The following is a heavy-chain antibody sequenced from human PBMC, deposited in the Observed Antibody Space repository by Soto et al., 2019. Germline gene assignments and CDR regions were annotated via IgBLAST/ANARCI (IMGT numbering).Heavy chain of an antibody. CDR2: ISAYNGNT. J-gene: IGHJ4*02. D-gene: IGHD3-16*01. Sequence: ASVKVSCTASGYTFTNYGISWVRQAPGQGLEWMGWISAYNGNTNYAQKFQGRVTMTTDTSTSTAYMDLRSPISDDTAVYYCARDGGHDTPGYYWGQGTLVTVSS. CDR3: ARDGGHDTPGYY. V-gene: IGHV1-18*01. CDR1: GYTFTNYG.